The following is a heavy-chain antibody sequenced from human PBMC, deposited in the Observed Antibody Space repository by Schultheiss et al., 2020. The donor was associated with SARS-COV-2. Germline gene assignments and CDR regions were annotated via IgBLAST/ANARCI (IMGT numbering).Heavy chain of an antibody. J-gene: IGHJ3*02. Sequence: GGSLRLSCAASGFTFSSYAMHWVRQAPGKGLEWVSYISSSGSTIYYADSVKGRFTISRDNAKNSLYLQMNSLRAEDTAVYYCARDRGYNWNDVFAFDIWGQGTMVTVSS. CDR3: ARDRGYNWNDVFAFDI. V-gene: IGHV3-48*04. D-gene: IGHD1-1*01. CDR2: ISSSGSTI. CDR1: GFTFSSYA.